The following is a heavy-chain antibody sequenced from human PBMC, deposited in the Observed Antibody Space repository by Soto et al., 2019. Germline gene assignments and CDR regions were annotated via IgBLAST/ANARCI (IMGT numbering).Heavy chain of an antibody. CDR1: GDSITSYW. V-gene: IGHV5-51*01. CDR3: ARISSIAAPWSVRHLVPSGNAPDL. Sequence: GESRSISCKGSGDSITSYWIGWARPMPGKGLEWMGNIYPGDSHTRYSPSFQGQLTISADKPITTAYLQWSSLKATDTAMYYCARISSIAAPWSVRHLVPSGNAPDL. D-gene: IGHD6-6*01. CDR2: IYPGDSHT. J-gene: IGHJ2*01.